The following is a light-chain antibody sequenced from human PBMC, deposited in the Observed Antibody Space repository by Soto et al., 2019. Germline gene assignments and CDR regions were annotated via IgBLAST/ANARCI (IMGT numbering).Light chain of an antibody. V-gene: IGKV1-39*01. CDR3: QHSYSTPRT. CDR2: AAS. CDR1: QTINNY. J-gene: IGKJ1*01. Sequence: DIQMTQSPSSLSASVGDRVTITCRTSQTINNYLNWYQQKPGKAPRLLIYAASTLQSGVPSRFTGSESGTDFTLTISSLQPEDFATYYFQHSYSTPRTFGQGTKVEIK.